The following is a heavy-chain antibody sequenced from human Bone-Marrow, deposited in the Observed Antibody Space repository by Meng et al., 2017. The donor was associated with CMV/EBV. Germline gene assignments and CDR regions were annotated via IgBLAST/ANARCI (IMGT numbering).Heavy chain of an antibody. CDR3: VRDRCSAASCYLVHVGTWFDP. J-gene: IGHJ5*02. CDR1: GGSFSDYY. Sequence: SETLSLTCAVYGGSFSDYYWSWIRQPPGKGLEWIASVFSSGSTYYEPSLNSRVTISVDTSRNQFSLKLRSVTAADTAVYYCVRDRCSAASCYLVHVGTWFDPWGQGTLVTVSS. V-gene: IGHV4-34*12. CDR2: VFSSGST. D-gene: IGHD2-2*01.